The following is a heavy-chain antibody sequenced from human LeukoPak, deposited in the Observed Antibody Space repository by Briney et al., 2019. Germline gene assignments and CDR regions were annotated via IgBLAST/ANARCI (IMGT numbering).Heavy chain of an antibody. D-gene: IGHD3-10*01. CDR3: ARRKYYGSGSYYNVLDY. V-gene: IGHV4-39*07. J-gene: IGHJ4*02. CDR2: IYYSGST. Sequence: SETLSLTCTVSGGSISSSSYYWGWIRQPPGKGLEWIGSIYYSGSTYYNPSLKSRVTISVDTSKNQFSLKLSSVTAADTAVYYCARRKYYGSGSYYNVLDYWGQGTLVTVSS. CDR1: GGSISSSSYY.